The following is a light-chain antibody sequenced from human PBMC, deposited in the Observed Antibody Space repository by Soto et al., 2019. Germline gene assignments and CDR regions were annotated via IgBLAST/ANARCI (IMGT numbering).Light chain of an antibody. J-gene: IGKJ4*01. CDR3: QQRASFPLT. CDR1: QSVRGY. V-gene: IGKV3-11*01. Sequence: EIVLTQSPATLSLSPGERATLSCRTSQSVRGYLAWYQQKPGQAPRLLIYDVSKRVTGIPARFSGSGSGTDFTLTISSLEPEDFGIFYCQQRASFPLTFGGGTKVEIK. CDR2: DVS.